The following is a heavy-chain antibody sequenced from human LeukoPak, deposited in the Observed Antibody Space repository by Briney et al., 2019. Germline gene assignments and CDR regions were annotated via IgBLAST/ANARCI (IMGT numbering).Heavy chain of an antibody. CDR1: GGSISSITW. V-gene: IGHV4-4*02. CDR2: FYQTGST. D-gene: IGHD1-1*01. CDR3: AREGGPQSLRGTFDP. J-gene: IGHJ5*02. Sequence: PSETLSLTCAVSGGSISSITWWSWVRQPPGKRLEWIGEFYQTGSTNYNPSLKSRVTMSVDKSKNQFSLNLSSVTAADTAVYYCAREGGPQSLRGTFDPWGQGALVTVSS.